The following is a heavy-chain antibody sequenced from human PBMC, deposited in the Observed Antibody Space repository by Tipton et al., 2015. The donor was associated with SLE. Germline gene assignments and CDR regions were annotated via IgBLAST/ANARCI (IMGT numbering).Heavy chain of an antibody. V-gene: IGHV4-39*07. CDR2: IYYSGST. Sequence: TLSLTCTVSGGSISSSSYYWGWIRQPPGKGLEWIGSIYYSGSTYYHPYLKSRVTISMNTSKNQFSLKLSSVTAADTAVYYCAREHDFWSGYYLRYMDVWGKGTTVTVSS. J-gene: IGHJ6*03. CDR3: AREHDFWSGYYLRYMDV. CDR1: GGSISSSSYY. D-gene: IGHD3-3*01.